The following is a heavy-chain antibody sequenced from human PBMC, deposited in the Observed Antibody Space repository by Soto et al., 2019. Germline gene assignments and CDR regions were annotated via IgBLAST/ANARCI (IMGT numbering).Heavy chain of an antibody. Sequence: ASVKVSCKVSGYTLTELSMHWVRQAPGKGLEWMGGFDPEDGETIYAQKFQGTVTMTEDTSTDTAYMELSSLRSEDTAVYYCATNLNPYYYDSSGYSRIFDDWGQGTLVTVSS. J-gene: IGHJ4*02. CDR2: FDPEDGET. D-gene: IGHD3-22*01. CDR3: ATNLNPYYYDSSGYSRIFDD. V-gene: IGHV1-24*01. CDR1: GYTLTELS.